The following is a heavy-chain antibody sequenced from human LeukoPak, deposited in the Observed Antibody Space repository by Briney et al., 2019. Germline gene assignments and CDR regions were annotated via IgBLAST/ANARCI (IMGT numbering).Heavy chain of an antibody. CDR1: GYTFTSYG. V-gene: IGHV1-8*03. CDR3: ARAYGFLEWLKGAFDI. J-gene: IGHJ3*02. D-gene: IGHD3-3*01. CDR2: MNPNGGNT. Sequence: ASVKVSCKASGYTFTSYGISWVLQATGQGLEWMGWMNPNGGNTGYAQKIQGRVTITRNTSISTAYMELSSLRSEDTAVYYCARAYGFLEWLKGAFDIWGQGTMVTVSS.